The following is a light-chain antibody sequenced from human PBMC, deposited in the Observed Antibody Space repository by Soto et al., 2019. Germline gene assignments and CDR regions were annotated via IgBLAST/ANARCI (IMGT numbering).Light chain of an antibody. J-gene: IGKJ1*01. CDR2: GAS. Sequence: EIVLTQSPGTLSLSPGERATLSCRASQSVSSSYLAWYPQKPGQAPRLLLYGASSRATGIPDRFSGSGSGTDFTLTISRLEPEDFAVYYCQQYGSSPSWTFGQGTKVDIK. CDR3: QQYGSSPSWT. V-gene: IGKV3-20*01. CDR1: QSVSSSY.